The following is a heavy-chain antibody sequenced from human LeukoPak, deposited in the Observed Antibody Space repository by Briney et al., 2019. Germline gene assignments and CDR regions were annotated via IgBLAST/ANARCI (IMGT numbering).Heavy chain of an antibody. CDR1: GGSISSYY. CDR3: ARESMSGSYYRWFDA. D-gene: IGHD1-26*01. Sequence: SETLSLTCTVFGGSISSYYWSWIRQPAGKGLEWIGRIYTSGSTDYSPSLKSRVAMSVDTSKNQFSLKLSSVTAADTAVYYCARESMSGSYYRWFDAGGQGTLATVSS. J-gene: IGHJ5*02. CDR2: IYTSGST. V-gene: IGHV4-4*07.